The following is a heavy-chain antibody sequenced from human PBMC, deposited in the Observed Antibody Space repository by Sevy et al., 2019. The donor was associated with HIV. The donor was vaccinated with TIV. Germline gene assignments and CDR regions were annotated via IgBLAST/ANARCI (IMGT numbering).Heavy chain of an antibody. CDR2: ISASGGST. V-gene: IGHV3-23*01. CDR1: GFIFSGYV. D-gene: IGHD6-13*01. CDR3: AKDASSIWTGGTFQH. J-gene: IGHJ1*01. Sequence: GGSLRLSCAASGFIFSGYVMSWVRQAPGKGLEWVSGISASGGSTYYADSVKGRFTVSRDNSKNTLYLEMNSLRAEDTAVYYCAKDASSIWTGGTFQHWGQGTLVTVSS.